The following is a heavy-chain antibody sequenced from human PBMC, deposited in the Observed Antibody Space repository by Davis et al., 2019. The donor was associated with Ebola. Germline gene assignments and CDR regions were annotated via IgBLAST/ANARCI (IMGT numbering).Heavy chain of an antibody. D-gene: IGHD2-2*01. V-gene: IGHV3-73*01. CDR2: IRSNANSYAA. Sequence: GGSLRLSCAASGFTFSGSAMHWVRQASGKGLEWVGRIRSNANSYAAAYAASVKGRFTISRDDSKNTAYLQMNSLKTEDTAVYYCTRENCSSTSCRDYWGQGTLVTVSS. CDR1: GFTFSGSA. J-gene: IGHJ4*02. CDR3: TRENCSSTSCRDY.